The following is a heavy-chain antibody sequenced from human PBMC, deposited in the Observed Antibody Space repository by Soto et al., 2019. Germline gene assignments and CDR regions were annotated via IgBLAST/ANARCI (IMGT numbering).Heavy chain of an antibody. CDR2: ISGHNGNT. CDR3: ARHRFNYYDDTVYYYFDY. Sequence: ASVKVSCKASGYSFTSYGISWVRQAPGQGPEWMGWISGHNGNTNHPQSLQGRVTMTTDTSRNTAYMELRSLKSDDTAVYYCARHRFNYYDDTVYYYFDYWGQGTLVTVSS. V-gene: IGHV1-18*04. D-gene: IGHD3-22*01. CDR1: GYSFTSYG. J-gene: IGHJ4*02.